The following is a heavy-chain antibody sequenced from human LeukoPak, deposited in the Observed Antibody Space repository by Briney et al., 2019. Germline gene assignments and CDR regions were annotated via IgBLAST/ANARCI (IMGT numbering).Heavy chain of an antibody. D-gene: IGHD4/OR15-4a*01. Sequence: PGGSLRLSCAGSGFTYRPYAMSWVRQAPGKGLEWVSTLSGGGAITYYADSVKGRFTISRDNSKNTLYLQMNSLRAEDTAVYYCAQRGYGGYFDYWGQGTLVTVSS. CDR1: GFTYRPYA. J-gene: IGHJ4*02. CDR3: AQRGYGGYFDY. V-gene: IGHV3-23*01. CDR2: LSGGGAIT.